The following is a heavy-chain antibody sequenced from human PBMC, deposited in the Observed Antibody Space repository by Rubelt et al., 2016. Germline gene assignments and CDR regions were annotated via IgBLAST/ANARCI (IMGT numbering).Heavy chain of an antibody. J-gene: IGHJ6*03. Sequence: QLQLQESGPGLVKPSETLSLTCTVSGGSISSGRSYWGWIRQSPGKGLELIGTIFYSGTTHYSPSFQSRVTMAVDTSKNHVPPKRSPVSASDTAMYYCARHHTINYCYYYMDVWGEGTTVTVSS. D-gene: IGHD2-21*01. CDR1: GGSISSGRSY. CDR3: ARHHTINYCYYYMDV. V-gene: IGHV4-39*01. CDR2: IFYSGTT.